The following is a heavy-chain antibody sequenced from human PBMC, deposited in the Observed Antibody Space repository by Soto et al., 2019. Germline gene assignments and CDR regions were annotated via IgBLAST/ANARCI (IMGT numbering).Heavy chain of an antibody. V-gene: IGHV4-61*01. CDR2: IYYSGST. CDR1: GGSVSSGSYY. Sequence: PSETLSLTCTVSGGSVSSGSYYWGWIRQPPGKGLEWIGHIYYSGSTNYNPSPKRRFTISVDTSKNQFSLKLSSVTAADTAVYYCAAGGGLPRYYWGQGTLVTVSS. D-gene: IGHD5-12*01. J-gene: IGHJ4*02. CDR3: AAGGGLPRYY.